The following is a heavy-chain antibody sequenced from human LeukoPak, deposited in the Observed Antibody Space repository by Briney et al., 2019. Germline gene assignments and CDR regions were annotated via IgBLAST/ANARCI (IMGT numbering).Heavy chain of an antibody. J-gene: IGHJ4*02. CDR1: GGSISSYY. D-gene: IGHD3-10*01. V-gene: IGHV4-59*01. CDR3: ARVGRGNFDY. CDR2: IYYSGNT. Sequence: SETLSLTCTVSGGSISSYYWSWIRQPPGKGLEWIGYIYYSGNTNYNPSLKSRVTISLDTSKNQFSLKLSSVTAADTAVYYCARVGRGNFDYWGQGTLVTVSS.